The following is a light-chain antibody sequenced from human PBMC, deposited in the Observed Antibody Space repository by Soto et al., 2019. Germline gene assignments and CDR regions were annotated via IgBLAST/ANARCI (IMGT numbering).Light chain of an antibody. V-gene: IGKV3-20*01. J-gene: IGKJ3*01. CDR3: QQYGSSPNT. CDR1: QSVSSNY. Sequence: EIVLTQSPGTLSLSPGERATLSCRASQSVSSNYLAWYQQEPGQAPRLLIYGAFSRSAGIPDRSIGSGSGTDFTLTISRLEPEDFAVYYCQQYGSSPNTFGHGTKVDIK. CDR2: GAF.